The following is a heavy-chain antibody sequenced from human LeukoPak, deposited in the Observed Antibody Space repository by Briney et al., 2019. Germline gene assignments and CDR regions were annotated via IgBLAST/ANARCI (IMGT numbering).Heavy chain of an antibody. D-gene: IGHD5-24*01. J-gene: IGHJ4*02. CDR1: GFTFSSYA. CDR3: ARDRRDGYKIVDY. CDR2: ISSSGSTI. Sequence: PGGSLRLSCAASGFTFSSYAMSWVRQAPGKGLEWVSYISSSGSTIYYADSVKGRFTISRDNAKNSLHLQMNSLRAEDTAVYYCARDRRDGYKIVDYWGQGTLVTVSS. V-gene: IGHV3-48*03.